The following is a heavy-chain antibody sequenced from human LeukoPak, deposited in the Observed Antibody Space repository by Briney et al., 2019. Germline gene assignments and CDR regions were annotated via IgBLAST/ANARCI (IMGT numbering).Heavy chain of an antibody. Sequence: PGGSLRLSCAASGFTFSSYWMSWVRQAPGKGLEWVANIKQDGSEKYYVDSVKGRFTISRDNAKNSLYLQMNSLRAEDTAVYNCARDPENYDFWSGYLFYYYYGMDVWGQGTTVTVSS. D-gene: IGHD3-3*01. V-gene: IGHV3-7*01. CDR2: IKQDGSEK. CDR1: GFTFSSYW. J-gene: IGHJ6*02. CDR3: ARDPENYDFWSGYLFYYYYGMDV.